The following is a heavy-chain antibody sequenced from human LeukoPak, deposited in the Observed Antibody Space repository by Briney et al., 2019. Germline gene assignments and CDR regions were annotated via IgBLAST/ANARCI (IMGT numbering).Heavy chain of an antibody. CDR1: GFTFDDYA. Sequence: GGSLRLSCAASGFTFDDYAMHWVRQAPGKGLEWVSGISWNSGSIGYADSVKGRFTISRDNSKNTLYLQMNSLRAEDTAVYYCAKGYSYGFMYNWFDPWGQGTLVTVSS. J-gene: IGHJ5*02. CDR3: AKGYSYGFMYNWFDP. V-gene: IGHV3-9*01. D-gene: IGHD5-18*01. CDR2: ISWNSGSI.